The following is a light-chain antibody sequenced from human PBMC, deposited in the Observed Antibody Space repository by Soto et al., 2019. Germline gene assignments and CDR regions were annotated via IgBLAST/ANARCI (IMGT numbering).Light chain of an antibody. J-gene: IGKJ5*01. CDR1: QNFGISY. V-gene: IGKV3-20*01. CDR2: GAS. CDR3: QQYGSLPIT. Sequence: EIVLTQSPGTLSLSPEESATPYCRASQNFGISYLAWYQQKPGQAPRLLIYGASSRATGIPDRFSGSGSGTDFTLAISRVEPEDFAVYYCQQYGSLPITFGQGTRLEIK.